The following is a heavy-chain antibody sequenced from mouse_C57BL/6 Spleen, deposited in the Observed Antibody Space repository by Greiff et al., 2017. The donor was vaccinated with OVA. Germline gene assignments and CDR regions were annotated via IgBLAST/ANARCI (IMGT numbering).Heavy chain of an antibody. CDR3: ASRDYYGSSLYAMDY. J-gene: IGHJ4*01. CDR2: IYPGDGDT. Sequence: VQLQESGAELVKPGASVKISCKASGYAFSSYWMNWVKQRPGKGLEWIGQIYPGDGDTNYNGKFKGKATLTADKSSSTAYMQLSSLTSEDSAVYFCASRDYYGSSLYAMDYWGQGTSVTVSS. V-gene: IGHV1-80*01. D-gene: IGHD1-1*01. CDR1: GYAFSSYW.